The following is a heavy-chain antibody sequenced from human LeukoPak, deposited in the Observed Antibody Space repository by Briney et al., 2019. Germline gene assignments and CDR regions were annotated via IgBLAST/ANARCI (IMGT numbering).Heavy chain of an antibody. Sequence: GGSLRLSCAASGFTFSSYAMHWVRQAPGKGLEWVAVISYDGSNKYYADSVKGRFTISRDNSKNTVYLQMNSLRVDDTAVYYCAKDRQRGNYFRNYYYYMDVWGKGTTVTVSS. CDR1: GFTFSSYA. D-gene: IGHD1-26*01. CDR2: ISYDGSNK. V-gene: IGHV3-30*04. CDR3: AKDRQRGNYFRNYYYYMDV. J-gene: IGHJ6*03.